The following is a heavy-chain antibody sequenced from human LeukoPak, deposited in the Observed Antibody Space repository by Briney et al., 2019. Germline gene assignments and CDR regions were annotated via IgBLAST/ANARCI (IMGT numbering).Heavy chain of an antibody. Sequence: GGSLRLSCAASGFTFSSYAMSWFRQAPGKGLEWVSAISGSGGSTYYADSVKGRFTISRDNSKNTLYLQMNSLRAEDTAVYYCAASRGYSPDYWGQGTMVTVSS. D-gene: IGHD5-18*01. CDR3: AASRGYSPDY. V-gene: IGHV3-23*01. J-gene: IGHJ4*02. CDR1: GFTFSSYA. CDR2: ISGSGGST.